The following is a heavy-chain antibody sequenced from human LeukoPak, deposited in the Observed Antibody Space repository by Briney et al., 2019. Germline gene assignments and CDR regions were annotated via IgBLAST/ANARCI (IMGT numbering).Heavy chain of an antibody. D-gene: IGHD3-3*01. CDR3: ARIMYYDFWSGYGRNYYYYMDV. CDR2: IYTSGST. CDR1: GGSISSYY. Sequence: SETLSLTCTVSGGSISSYYWSWIRQPAGKGLEWIGRIYTSGSTNYNPSLKSRVTMSVDTSKNQFSLKLSSVTAADTAVYYCARIMYYDFWSGYGRNYYYYMDVWGKGTTVTVSS. J-gene: IGHJ6*03. V-gene: IGHV4-4*07.